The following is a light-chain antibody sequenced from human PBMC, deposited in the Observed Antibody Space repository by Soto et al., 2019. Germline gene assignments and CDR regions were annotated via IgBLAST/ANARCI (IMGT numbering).Light chain of an antibody. CDR3: QQYNNWPSIT. Sequence: EIVQTQSPATPSVSPRASATLYCMSSQNMRNNLAWYQQKPGQAPRLLFSDTSTRATTVPARFNGSGSGTEFSLAISNRQSEDDAVYYCQQYNNWPSITVGQGTRLDIK. J-gene: IGKJ5*01. CDR2: DTS. V-gene: IGKV3-15*01. CDR1: QNMRNN.